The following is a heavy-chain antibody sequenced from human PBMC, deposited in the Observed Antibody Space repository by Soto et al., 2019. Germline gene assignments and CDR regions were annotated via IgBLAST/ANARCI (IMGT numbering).Heavy chain of an antibody. Sequence: PSETLRLTCTVSGGSISSGGYYWSWIRQHPGKGLEWIGYIYYTGSTHYNPSLKSRVTISVDTSENQFSLKLSSVTAADTAVYYCARDTNLGRYYDGMDVWGQGPTVT. CDR3: ARDTNLGRYYDGMDV. J-gene: IGHJ6*02. D-gene: IGHD1-26*01. CDR2: IYYTGST. V-gene: IGHV4-31*03. CDR1: GGSISSGGYY.